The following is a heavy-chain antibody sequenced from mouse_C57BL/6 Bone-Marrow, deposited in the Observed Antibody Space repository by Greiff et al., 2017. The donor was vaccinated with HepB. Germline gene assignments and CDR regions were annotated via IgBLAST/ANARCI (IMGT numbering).Heavy chain of an antibody. Sequence: QVQLKESGAELVRPGASVKLSCKASGYTFTDYYINWVKQRPGQGLEWIARIYPGSGNTYYNEKFKGKATLTAEKSSRTAYMQLSSLTSEDSAVYVCARKGYYGSSVTEVDYWGQGTTLTVSS. CDR3: ARKGYYGSSVTEVDY. V-gene: IGHV1-76*01. J-gene: IGHJ2*01. D-gene: IGHD1-1*01. CDR1: GYTFTDYY. CDR2: IYPGSGNT.